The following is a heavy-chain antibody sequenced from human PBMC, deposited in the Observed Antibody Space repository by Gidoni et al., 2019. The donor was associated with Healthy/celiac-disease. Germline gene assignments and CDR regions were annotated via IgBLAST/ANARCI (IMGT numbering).Heavy chain of an antibody. CDR2: INPSGGST. D-gene: IGHD6-19*01. J-gene: IGHJ4*02. CDR1: GYTFTSYY. CDR3: SREEPSSGWYAY. Sequence: QVQLVQSGAEVKQPGASVQVSCKASGYTFTSYYRHWVRQAHGQGLEWMGRINPSGGSTSYAQKFQGRVTMTRDTSTSTVYMELSSLRSEDTAVYYCSREEPSSGWYAYWGQGTLVTVSS. V-gene: IGHV1-46*01.